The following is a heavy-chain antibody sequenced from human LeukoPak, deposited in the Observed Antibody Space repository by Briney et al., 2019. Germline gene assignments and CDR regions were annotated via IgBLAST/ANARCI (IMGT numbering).Heavy chain of an antibody. CDR3: ARADYGDYVDY. D-gene: IGHD4-17*01. CDR1: AYTFTGYY. Sequence: ASVKVSCKASAYTFTGYYMHWVRQAPGQGLEWMGWINPNSGGTNYAQKFQGRVTMTRDTSISTTYMELSRLKSDDTAVYYCARADYGDYVDYWGQGTLVTVSS. CDR2: INPNSGGT. V-gene: IGHV1-2*02. J-gene: IGHJ4*02.